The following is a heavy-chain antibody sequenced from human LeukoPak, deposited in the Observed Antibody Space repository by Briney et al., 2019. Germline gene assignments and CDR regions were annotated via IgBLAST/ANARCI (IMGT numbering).Heavy chain of an antibody. V-gene: IGHV1-2*02. Sequence: ASVKVSCKASGYTFTGYYIHWMRQAPGQGLEWMGWISPTSGGTDYAQKFQGRVSMTRDTSLNTAYMDLSSLRSDDTAVYYCARDPKRVAATTTTIYGWFDPWGQGTLVTVSS. CDR2: ISPTSGGT. CDR1: GYTFTGYY. D-gene: IGHD2-15*01. J-gene: IGHJ5*02. CDR3: ARDPKRVAATTTTIYGWFDP.